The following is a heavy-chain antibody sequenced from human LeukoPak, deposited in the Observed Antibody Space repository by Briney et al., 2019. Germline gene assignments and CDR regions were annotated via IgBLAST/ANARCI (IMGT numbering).Heavy chain of an antibody. CDR3: ARTRGAEIRPDY. CDR2: TYYRSKWYN. Sequence: SQTLSLTCAISGDNISSKSVAWNWIRQSPSRGLEWLGRTYYRSKWYNDYAVSVKSRITINPDTSKNQFSLQLNSVTPEDTAVYYCARTRGAEIRPDYWGQGTLVTVSS. CDR1: GDNISSKSVA. V-gene: IGHV6-1*01. J-gene: IGHJ4*02. D-gene: IGHD5-24*01.